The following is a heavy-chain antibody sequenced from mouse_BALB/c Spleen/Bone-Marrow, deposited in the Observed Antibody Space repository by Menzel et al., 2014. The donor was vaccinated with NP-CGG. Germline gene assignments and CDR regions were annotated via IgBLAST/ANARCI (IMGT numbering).Heavy chain of an antibody. V-gene: IGHV1S56*01. Sequence: QVQLQQSGAELVKPGASVKLSCKASGYTFTTYDINWVRQRPEQGLEWIGWIFPGDGTTKYNEKSKGKATLTTDKSSSTAYMQCSRLTSEDSAVCFCARNYRYAWFVYWGQGTLVTVSA. CDR1: GYTFTTYD. D-gene: IGHD2-14*01. CDR3: ARNYRYAWFVY. J-gene: IGHJ3*01. CDR2: IFPGDGTT.